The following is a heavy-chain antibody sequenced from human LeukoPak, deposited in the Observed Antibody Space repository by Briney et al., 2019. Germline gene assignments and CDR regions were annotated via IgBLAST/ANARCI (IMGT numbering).Heavy chain of an antibody. D-gene: IGHD3-22*01. CDR2: IYYSGNT. J-gene: IGHJ4*02. Sequence: PSETLSLTCTVSGGSISSSYWSWIRQPPGKGLEWIGYIYYSGNTNYNPSLKSRVTISVDTSKNQFSLKLSSVTAADTAVYYCARALTSYYDSSGYSLGYWGQGTLVTVSS. V-gene: IGHV4-59*01. CDR3: ARALTSYYDSSGYSLGY. CDR1: GGSISSSY.